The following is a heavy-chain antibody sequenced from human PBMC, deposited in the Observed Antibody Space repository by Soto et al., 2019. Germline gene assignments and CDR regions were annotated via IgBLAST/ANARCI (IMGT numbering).Heavy chain of an antibody. CDR3: ASWTYSSSWSPFDY. J-gene: IGHJ4*02. D-gene: IGHD6-13*01. CDR1: GGTFSSYT. V-gene: IGHV1-69*02. CDR2: IIPILGIA. Sequence: VQLVQSGAEVKKPGSSVTVSCKASGGTFSSYTISWVRQAPGQGLEWMGRIIPILGIANYAQKFQGRVTITADKSTSTAYMELSSLRSEDTAVYYCASWTYSSSWSPFDYWGQGTLVTVSS.